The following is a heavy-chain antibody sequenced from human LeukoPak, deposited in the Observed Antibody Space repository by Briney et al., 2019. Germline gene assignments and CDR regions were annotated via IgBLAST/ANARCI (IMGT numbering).Heavy chain of an antibody. J-gene: IGHJ4*02. D-gene: IGHD3-22*01. CDR1: GFTFSSYA. CDR3: ARDVGYYYDSSGPIDY. CDR2: ISYDGSNK. V-gene: IGHV3-30*04. Sequence: GGSLRLSCAASGFTFSSYAMHWVRQARGKGLEGGAVISYDGSNKYYADSVKGGFTISRDNSKNTLYLQMNSLRAEDTAVYYCARDVGYYYDSSGPIDYWGQGTLVTVSS.